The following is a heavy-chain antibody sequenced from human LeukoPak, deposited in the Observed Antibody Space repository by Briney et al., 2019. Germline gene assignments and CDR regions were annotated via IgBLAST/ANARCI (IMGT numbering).Heavy chain of an antibody. Sequence: KPSETLSLTCAVSGGSISSSNWWSWVRQPPGKGLEWIGEIYHSGSTNYNPSLKSRVTISVDTSKNQFSLKLSSVTAADTAVYYCARHFEGYYNPAFDIWGQGTMVTVSS. CDR3: ARHFEGYYNPAFDI. CDR1: GGSISSSNW. J-gene: IGHJ3*02. V-gene: IGHV4-4*02. D-gene: IGHD5-24*01. CDR2: IYHSGST.